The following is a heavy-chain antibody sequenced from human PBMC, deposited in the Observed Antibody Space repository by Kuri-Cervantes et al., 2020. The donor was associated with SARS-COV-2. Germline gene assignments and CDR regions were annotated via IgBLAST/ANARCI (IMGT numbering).Heavy chain of an antibody. Sequence: KISCKASGGTFDSYTISWVRQTPGQGLEWMGGIITAFGTANYAQKFQDRVTLIADKSTSTVFMELSRLSSEDTAVYYCAKELLWFGDLHGGYFDYWGQGTLVTVSS. V-gene: IGHV1-69*06. CDR3: AKELLWFGDLHGGYFDY. J-gene: IGHJ4*02. D-gene: IGHD3-10*01. CDR2: IITAFGTA. CDR1: GGTFDSYT.